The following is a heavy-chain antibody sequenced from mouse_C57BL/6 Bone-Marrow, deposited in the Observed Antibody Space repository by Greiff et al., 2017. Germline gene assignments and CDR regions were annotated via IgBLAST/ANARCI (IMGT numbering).Heavy chain of an antibody. CDR1: GFTFSSYG. V-gene: IGHV5-6*01. CDR2: ISSGGSYT. J-gene: IGHJ4*01. CDR3: ARLEVPYYYAMDY. Sequence: EVKVVESGGDLVKPGGSLKLSCAASGFTFSSYGMSWVRQTPDKRLEWVATISSGGSYTYYPDSVKGRFTISRDNAKNTLYLQMSSLKSEDTAMYYCARLEVPYYYAMDYWGQGTSVTVSS.